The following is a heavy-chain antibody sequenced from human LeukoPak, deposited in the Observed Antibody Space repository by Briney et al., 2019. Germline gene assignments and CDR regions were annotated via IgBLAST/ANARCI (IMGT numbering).Heavy chain of an antibody. CDR1: GGSIRSYY. CDR3: ARGYSSSWWDYMDV. D-gene: IGHD6-13*01. J-gene: IGHJ6*03. Sequence: SETLSLTCTVSGGSIRSYYWSWIRQPAGEGLESIGRVYSSGGTNYNPSLKSRVTMSVDTSKSQFSLHLSSVTAADTAVYYCARGYSSSWWDYMDVWGKGTTVTVSS. V-gene: IGHV4-4*07. CDR2: VYSSGGT.